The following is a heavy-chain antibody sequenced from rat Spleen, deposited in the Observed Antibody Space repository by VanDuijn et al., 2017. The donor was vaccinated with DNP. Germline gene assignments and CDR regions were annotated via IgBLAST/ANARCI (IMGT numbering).Heavy chain of an antibody. CDR2: ITNTGGST. V-gene: IGHV5-31*01. Sequence: EVQLAESGGGLVQPGRSLKLSCAASGFTFSDYYMAWIRQAPGKGLEWVASITNTGGSTYYSDSVKGRFTISRDNAKSTLYLQMNSLRSEDTATYYCTRPFITIMGWFAYWGQGTLVTVSS. J-gene: IGHJ3*01. CDR1: GFTFSDYY. D-gene: IGHD1-10*01. CDR3: TRPFITIMGWFAY.